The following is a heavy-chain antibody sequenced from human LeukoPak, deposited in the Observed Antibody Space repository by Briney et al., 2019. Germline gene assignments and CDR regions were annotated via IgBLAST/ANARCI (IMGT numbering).Heavy chain of an antibody. J-gene: IGHJ4*02. D-gene: IGHD6-6*01. Sequence: SETLSLTCTVSGGSISSYYWSWIRQPPGKGLEWIGYIYYSGSTNYNPSLKSRVTISVDTSKNQFSLKLSSVAAADTAVYYCASSEYSSSSPDYWGQGTLVTVSS. CDR2: IYYSGST. V-gene: IGHV4-59*01. CDR1: GGSISSYY. CDR3: ASSEYSSSSPDY.